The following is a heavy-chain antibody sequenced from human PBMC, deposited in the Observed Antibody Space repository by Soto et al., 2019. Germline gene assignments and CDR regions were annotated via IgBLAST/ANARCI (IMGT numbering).Heavy chain of an antibody. V-gene: IGHV4-31*03. J-gene: IGHJ5*02. D-gene: IGHD2-21*01. CDR1: GGSISSGSYY. CDR3: ARDPNTGFAT. Sequence: QVQLQESGPGLVKPSQTLSLTCTVSGGSISSGSYYWSWIRQHPGKGLEWIWFIYISESTYYNPSLGSSVIISVDTSKNQFSLRLSSVTAADAAVYYCARDPNTGFATWGKGTLVTVSS. CDR2: IYISEST.